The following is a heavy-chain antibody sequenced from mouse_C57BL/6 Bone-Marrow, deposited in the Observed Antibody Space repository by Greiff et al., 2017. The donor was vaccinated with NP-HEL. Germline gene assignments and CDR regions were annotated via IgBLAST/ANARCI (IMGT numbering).Heavy chain of an antibody. V-gene: IGHV3-6*01. CDR2: ISYDGSN. Sequence: VQLKESGPGLVKPSQSLSLTCSVTGYSITSGYYWNWIRQFPGNKLEWMGYISYDGSNNYNPSLKNRISITRDTSKNQFFLKLNSVTTEDTATYYCARDGDGSSPFAYWGQGTLVTVSA. J-gene: IGHJ3*01. D-gene: IGHD1-1*01. CDR1: GYSITSGYY. CDR3: ARDGDGSSPFAY.